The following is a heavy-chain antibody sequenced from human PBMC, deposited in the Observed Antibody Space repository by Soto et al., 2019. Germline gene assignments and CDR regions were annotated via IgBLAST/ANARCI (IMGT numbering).Heavy chain of an antibody. CDR1: GYSFTSYW. J-gene: IGHJ6*02. Sequence: LTISCKGSGYSFTSYWISWVRQMPGTGLEWMGRIDPSDSYTNYSPSFQGHVTISADKSISTAYLQWSSLKASDTAMYYCAGYDFWSGYRDYYYGMDVWGQGTTVTAP. CDR2: IDPSDSYT. CDR3: AGYDFWSGYRDYYYGMDV. V-gene: IGHV5-10-1*01. D-gene: IGHD3-3*01.